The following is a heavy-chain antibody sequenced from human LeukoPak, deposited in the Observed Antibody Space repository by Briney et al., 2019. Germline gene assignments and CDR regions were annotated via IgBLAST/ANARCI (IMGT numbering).Heavy chain of an antibody. V-gene: IGHV4-30-4*01. CDR2: IYYSGST. D-gene: IGHD5-12*01. CDR3: ARGSGYDLGFFDY. J-gene: IGHJ4*02. Sequence: SQTLSLTCTVSGGSISSGDYYWSWIRQPPGKGLEWIGYIYYSGSTYYNPFLKSRVTISVDTSKNQFSLKLSSVTAADTAVYYCARGSGYDLGFFDYWGQGTLVTVSS. CDR1: GGSISSGDYY.